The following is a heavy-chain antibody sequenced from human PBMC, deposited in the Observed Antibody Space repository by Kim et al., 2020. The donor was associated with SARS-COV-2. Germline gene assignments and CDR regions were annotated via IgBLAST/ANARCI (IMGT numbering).Heavy chain of an antibody. J-gene: IGHJ5*02. V-gene: IGHV4-61*01. CDR2: IYYSGRT. Sequence: SETLSLTCTVSGGSVSSGSYYWSWIRQPPGKGLEWIGYIYYSGRTNYNPSLKSRVTISVDTSKNQFSLKLSSVTAADTAVYYCARDGSGLLSWGQGTLVTVSS. CDR3: ARDGSGLLS. D-gene: IGHD3-3*01. CDR1: GGSVSSGSYY.